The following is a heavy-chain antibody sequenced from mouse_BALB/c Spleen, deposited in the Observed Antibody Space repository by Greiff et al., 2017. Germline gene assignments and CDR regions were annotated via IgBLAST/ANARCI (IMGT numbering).Heavy chain of an antibody. J-gene: IGHJ4*01. CDR1: GYTFTDYA. CDR2: ISTYYGDA. CDR3: AREMITTGDYYAMDY. Sequence: QVQLKQSGAELVRPGVSVKISCKGSGYTFTDYAMHWVKQSHAKSLEWIGVISTYYGDASYNQKFKGKATMTVDKSSSTAYMELARLTSEDSAIYYCAREMITTGDYYAMDYWGQGTSVTVSS. D-gene: IGHD2-4*01. V-gene: IGHV1S137*01.